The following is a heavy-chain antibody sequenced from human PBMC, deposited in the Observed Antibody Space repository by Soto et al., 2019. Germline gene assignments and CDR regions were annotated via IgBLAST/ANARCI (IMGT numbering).Heavy chain of an antibody. Sequence: GGSLRLSCAASGFTFSSYGMHWVRQAPGKGLEWVAVIWYDGSNKYYADSVKGRFTISRDNSKNALYLQMNSLRAEDTAVYYCARGWQQLAYGMDVWGQGTTVTVSS. D-gene: IGHD6-13*01. V-gene: IGHV3-33*01. CDR2: IWYDGSNK. J-gene: IGHJ6*02. CDR3: ARGWQQLAYGMDV. CDR1: GFTFSSYG.